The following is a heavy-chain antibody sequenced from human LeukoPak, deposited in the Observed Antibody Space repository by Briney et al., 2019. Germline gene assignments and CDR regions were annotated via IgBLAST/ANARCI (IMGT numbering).Heavy chain of an antibody. CDR1: GYTFTGYY. V-gene: IGHV1-2*02. CDR2: INPNSGGI. Sequence: ASVKVSCKASGYTFTGYYLHWVRQAPGQGLEWMGWINPNSGGISYAQKLQGRFNMTRDTSISTAYIELSRLRSDDTAVYYCARVSCSSTSCLARDACDIWGEGTMVTVSS. D-gene: IGHD2-2*01. CDR3: ARVSCSSTSCLARDACDI. J-gene: IGHJ3*02.